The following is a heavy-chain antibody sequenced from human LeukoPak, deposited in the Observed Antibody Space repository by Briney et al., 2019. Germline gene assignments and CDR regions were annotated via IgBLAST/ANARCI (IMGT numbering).Heavy chain of an antibody. D-gene: IGHD5-12*01. J-gene: IGHJ5*02. CDR2: IIPILGIA. V-gene: IGHV1-69*10. Sequence: GASVTVSCKASGGTFSSYAISWVRQAPGQGLEWMGGIIPILGIANYAQKFQGRVTIIADKYTSTAYMELSSLRSEDTAVYYCARGTPGYALWFDPWGQGTLVTVSS. CDR1: GGTFSSYA. CDR3: ARGTPGYALWFDP.